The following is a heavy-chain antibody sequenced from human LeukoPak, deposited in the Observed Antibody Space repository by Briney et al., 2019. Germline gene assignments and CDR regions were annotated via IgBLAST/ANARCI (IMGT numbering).Heavy chain of an antibody. CDR2: ISSSSSTI. V-gene: IGHV3-48*02. Sequence: GGSLRLSCAASGFTFSSYSMNWVRQAPGKGLEWVSYISSSSSTIYYADSVKGRFTLSRDNAKNSLYLQMNSLRDEDTAVYYCTIGRTYYYDSSGLDYWGQGTLVTVSS. CDR3: TIGRTYYYDSSGLDY. D-gene: IGHD3-22*01. CDR1: GFTFSSYS. J-gene: IGHJ4*02.